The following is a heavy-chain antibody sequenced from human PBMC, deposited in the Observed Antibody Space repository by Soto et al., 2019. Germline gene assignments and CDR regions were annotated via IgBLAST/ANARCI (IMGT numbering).Heavy chain of an antibody. Sequence: QVQLMQSGAEVKKPGASVKVSCKASGDTFTDYYIHWVRQAPGQGLEWMGTVNPSGGHTTYAQHFLGRVTMTRDTSTSTRYLEPTSLTSADAAIYYCARGGHVVVVTAALDYWGQGTLVTVSS. D-gene: IGHD2-21*02. CDR3: ARGGHVVVVTAALDY. V-gene: IGHV1-46*01. CDR2: VNPSGGHT. J-gene: IGHJ4*02. CDR1: GDTFTDYY.